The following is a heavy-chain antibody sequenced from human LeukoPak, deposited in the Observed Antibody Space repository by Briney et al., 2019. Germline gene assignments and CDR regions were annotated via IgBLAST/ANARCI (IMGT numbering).Heavy chain of an antibody. V-gene: IGHV3-30*18. J-gene: IGHJ4*02. CDR1: GFTFSSYG. CDR3: AKDLRAVDTAMVDY. CDR2: ISYDGSNK. D-gene: IGHD5-18*01. Sequence: QPGRSLRLSCAASGFTFSSYGMHWVRQAPGKGLEWVAVISYDGSNKYYADSVKGRFTISRDNSKNTLYLQMNSLRAEDTAVYCCAKDLRAVDTAMVDYWGQGTLVTVSS.